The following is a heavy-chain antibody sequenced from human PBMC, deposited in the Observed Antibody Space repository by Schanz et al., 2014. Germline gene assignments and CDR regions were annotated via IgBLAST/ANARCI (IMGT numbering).Heavy chain of an antibody. V-gene: IGHV1-69*02. Sequence: QVQLVQSGAEVKKPGSSVKVSCKASRSTFSSYTISWVRQAPGQGLEWMGRIIPILGIANYAQQFQGRVTFTADKSTSTAYMELSSLRYEDTALYYCARGTMPGTFDIWGQGTMXTVSS. CDR1: RSTFSSYT. J-gene: IGHJ3*02. D-gene: IGHD2-2*01. CDR3: ARGTMPGTFDI. CDR2: IIPILGIA.